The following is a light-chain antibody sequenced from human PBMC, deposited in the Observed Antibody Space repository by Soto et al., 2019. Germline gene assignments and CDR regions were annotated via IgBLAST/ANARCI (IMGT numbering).Light chain of an antibody. CDR1: SSDVGGYNY. CDR2: EVS. CDR3: SSYTSISTRL. Sequence: QSALTQPASVSGSPGQSITISCTGTSSDVGGYNYVSWYQQHPGKAPKLMIYEVSNRPSGVSNRFSGSKSGNTASLTISGLPADDEADYYCSSYTSISTRLFGGGTKVTVL. J-gene: IGLJ3*02. V-gene: IGLV2-14*01.